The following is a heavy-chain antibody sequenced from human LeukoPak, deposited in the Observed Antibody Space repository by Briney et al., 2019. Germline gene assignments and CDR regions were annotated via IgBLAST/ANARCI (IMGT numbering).Heavy chain of an antibody. Sequence: GGSLRLSCAASGFTFSSYAMSWVRQAPGKGLEWVSAISGSGGSTYYADSVKGRFTISRDNSKNTLYLQMNSLRAEDTAVYYCAKDREGSSSCVDAFDIWGQGTMVTVSS. V-gene: IGHV3-23*01. CDR2: ISGSGGST. CDR3: AKDREGSSSCVDAFDI. CDR1: GFTFSSYA. D-gene: IGHD6-13*01. J-gene: IGHJ3*02.